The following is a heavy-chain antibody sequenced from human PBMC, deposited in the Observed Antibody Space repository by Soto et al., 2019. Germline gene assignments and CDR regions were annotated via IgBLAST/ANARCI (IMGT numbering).Heavy chain of an antibody. CDR3: ARPGGSGKNYYGVDV. J-gene: IGHJ6*02. Sequence: GDSLRISCKGYGYRFTNDLIGWVRQVPGKGLEWMGTIYPGDSDTRYSPSFQGQVTISADKSISTAYLQWSSLKASDTAMYYCARPGGSGKNYYGVDVWGPGTTVTVSS. CDR2: IYPGDSDT. V-gene: IGHV5-51*01. CDR1: GYRFTNDL. D-gene: IGHD3-10*01.